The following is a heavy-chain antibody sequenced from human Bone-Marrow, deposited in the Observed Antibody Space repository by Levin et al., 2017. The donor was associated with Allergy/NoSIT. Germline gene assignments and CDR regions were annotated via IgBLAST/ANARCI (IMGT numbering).Heavy chain of an antibody. CDR2: TYYRSKWYS. J-gene: IGHJ4*03. CDR3: ARTERGYIDY. Sequence: SETLSLTCAISGGSVSSNSGAWNWIRQSPSRGLEWLGRTYYRSKWYSTYAVSVKGRITINPDTSKNQSSLQLNSVTPEDTAVYYCARTERGYIDYWGQGTLVTVST. V-gene: IGHV6-1*01. CDR1: GGSVSSNSGA.